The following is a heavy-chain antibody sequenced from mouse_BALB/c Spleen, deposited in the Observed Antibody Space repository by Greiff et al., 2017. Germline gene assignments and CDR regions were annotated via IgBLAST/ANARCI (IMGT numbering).Heavy chain of an antibody. CDR2: ISYDGSN. CDR1: GYSITSGYY. D-gene: IGHD1-1*01. CDR3: AGYFYGSSHWYFDV. V-gene: IGHV3-6*02. Sequence: VQLKESGPGLVKPSQSLSLTCSVTGYSITSGYYWNWIRQFPGNKLEWMGYISYDGSNNYNPSLKNRISITRDTSKNQFFLKLNSVTTEDTATYYCAGYFYGSSHWYFDVWGAGTTVTVSS. J-gene: IGHJ1*01.